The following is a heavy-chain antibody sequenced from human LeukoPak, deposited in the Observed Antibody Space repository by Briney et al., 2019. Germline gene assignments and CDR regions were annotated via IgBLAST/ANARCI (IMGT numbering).Heavy chain of an antibody. J-gene: IGHJ5*02. CDR1: GGSISSYY. V-gene: IGHV4-4*09. D-gene: IGHD1-1*01. CDR2: IYTRGST. Sequence: SETLSLTCTVSGGSISSYYWSWIRQPPGKGLEWIGYIYTRGSTNYNPSLKSRVTISVDTSKNQFSLKLSSVTAADTAVYYCARLENGFAPWGQGTLVSVSS. CDR3: ARLENGFAP.